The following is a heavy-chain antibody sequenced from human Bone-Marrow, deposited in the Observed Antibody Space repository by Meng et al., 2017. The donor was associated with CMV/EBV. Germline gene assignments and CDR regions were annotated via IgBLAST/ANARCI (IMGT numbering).Heavy chain of an antibody. J-gene: IGHJ6*01. V-gene: IGHV3-21*01. CDR2: ISSSSSYI. D-gene: IGHD2-2*01. Sequence: GGSLRLSCVASGFTLSPFSMNWVRQAPGKGLEWVSSISSSSSYIHYADSVRGRFTISRDNSKNTLYLQMNSLRAEDTAVYYCAKDTYCSSTSCYSYYYYYGMDVWGQGTTVTGSS. CDR1: GFTLSPFS. CDR3: AKDTYCSSTSCYSYYYYYGMDV.